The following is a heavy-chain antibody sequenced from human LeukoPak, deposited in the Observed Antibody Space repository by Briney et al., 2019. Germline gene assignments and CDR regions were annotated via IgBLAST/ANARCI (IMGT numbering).Heavy chain of an antibody. CDR3: ARMGRSSGPFQH. J-gene: IGHJ1*01. CDR2: ISGSGGST. D-gene: IGHD6-25*01. CDR1: GFTFSSYA. Sequence: PGGSLRLSCAASGFTFSSYAMSWVRQAPGKGLEWVSAISGSGGSTYYADSVEGRFTISRDNSKNTLYLQMNSLRAEDTAVYYCARMGRSSGPFQHWGQGTLVTVSS. V-gene: IGHV3-23*01.